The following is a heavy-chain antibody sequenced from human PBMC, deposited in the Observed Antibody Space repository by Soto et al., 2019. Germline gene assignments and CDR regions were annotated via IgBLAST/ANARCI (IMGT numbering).Heavy chain of an antibody. CDR1: GFTFSSYA. CDR3: ARDGGYRQWLTEYYYYYGMDV. Sequence: GGSLRLSCAASGFTFSSYAMHWVRQAPGKGLEWVAVISYDGSNKYYADSVKGRFTISRDNSKNTLYLQMNSLRAEDTAVYYCARDGGYRQWLTEYYYYYGMDVWGQGTTVTVSS. CDR2: ISYDGSNK. D-gene: IGHD6-19*01. J-gene: IGHJ6*02. V-gene: IGHV3-30-3*01.